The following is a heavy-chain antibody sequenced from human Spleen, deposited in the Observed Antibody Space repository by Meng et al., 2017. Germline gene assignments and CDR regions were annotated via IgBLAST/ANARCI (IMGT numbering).Heavy chain of an antibody. CDR1: GYNFPDYY. J-gene: IGHJ5*02. CDR3: ARAVLLWFGEWHWFDP. Sequence: ASVKVSCKPSGYNFPDYYIHWVRRAPGQGLEWMGRINPKSGDTHYAQKFQARVTMTGDTSISTAYMELSGLRSEDTAVYYCARAVLLWFGEWHWFDPWGQGTLVTVSS. V-gene: IGHV1-2*06. CDR2: INPKSGDT. D-gene: IGHD3-10*01.